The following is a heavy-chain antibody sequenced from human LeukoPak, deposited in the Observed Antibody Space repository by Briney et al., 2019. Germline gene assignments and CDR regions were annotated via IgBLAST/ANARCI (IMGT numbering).Heavy chain of an antibody. D-gene: IGHD3-3*01. CDR2: IYYSGST. V-gene: IGHV4-39*07. J-gene: IGHJ4*02. Sequence: SETLSLTCTVSGGSISSSSYYWGWIRPPPGKGLEWSGSIYYSGSTYYNPSLKSRVTISVDTSKNQFSLKLRSVTAADTAVYYCARGVLGVVFYWGQGTLVTVSS. CDR3: ARGVLGVVFY. CDR1: GGSISSSSYY.